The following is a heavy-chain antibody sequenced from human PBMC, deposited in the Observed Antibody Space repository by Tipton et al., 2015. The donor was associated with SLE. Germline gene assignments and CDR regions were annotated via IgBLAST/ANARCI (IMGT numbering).Heavy chain of an antibody. CDR3: ARDPKY. V-gene: IGHV4-31*03. CDR2: VFSSGTT. CDR1: SGSVSSGAYY. Sequence: TLSLTCTVSSGSVSSGAYYWSWIRQHPGKGLEWIGYVFSSGTTYYNPSLKSRVTISINTSKNQFSLKLTSVTAADTAVYYCARDPKYWGQGTLVIVSS. J-gene: IGHJ4*02.